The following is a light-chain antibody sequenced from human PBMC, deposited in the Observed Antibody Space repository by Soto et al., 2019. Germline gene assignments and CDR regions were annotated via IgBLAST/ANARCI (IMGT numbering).Light chain of an antibody. CDR3: NSYRGGTALV. CDR2: DVD. J-gene: IGLJ2*01. V-gene: IGLV2-14*03. Sequence: QSVLTQPASVSGSPGQSITISCTGTGLDVGLYNYVSWYQQHPGTPPKLIIYDVDNRPSGVSNRFSGSKSANTAYLTISGLQPEDEADYYCNSYRGGTALVFGRGSKVTVL. CDR1: GLDVGLYNY.